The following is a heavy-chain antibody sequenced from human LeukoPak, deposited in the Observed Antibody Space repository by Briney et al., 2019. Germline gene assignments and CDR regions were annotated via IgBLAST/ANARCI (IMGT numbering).Heavy chain of an antibody. V-gene: IGHV3-7*01. CDR3: ARDNGFTRDY. CDR1: GLTFSTSW. Sequence: PGGSLRLSCAVSGLTFSTSWMSWVRQAPGKGLEWVANIKEDGSEKYYVDSVKGRFAISRDNAKNSLYLQMNSLRAEDTAVYYCARDNGFTRDYWGQGTLVTVSS. J-gene: IGHJ4*02. CDR2: IKEDGSEK. D-gene: IGHD4-17*01.